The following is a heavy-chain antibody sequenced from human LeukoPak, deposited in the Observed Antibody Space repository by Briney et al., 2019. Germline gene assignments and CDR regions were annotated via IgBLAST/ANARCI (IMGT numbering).Heavy chain of an antibody. D-gene: IGHD6-13*01. Sequence: SETLSLTCAVYGGSFSGYYWSWIRQPPGKGLEWIGEINHSGSTNYNPSLKSRVTISVDTSKNQFSLKLSSVTAAGTAVYYCARSGWYSSSWYLGYYYYGMDVWGQGTTVTVSS. CDR1: GGSFSGYY. CDR3: ARSGWYSSSWYLGYYYYGMDV. CDR2: INHSGST. V-gene: IGHV4-34*01. J-gene: IGHJ6*02.